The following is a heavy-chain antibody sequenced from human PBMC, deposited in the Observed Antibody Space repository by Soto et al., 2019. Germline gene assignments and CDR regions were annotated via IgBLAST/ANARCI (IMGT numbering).Heavy chain of an antibody. CDR2: IYYSGST. V-gene: IGHV4-4*02. CDR3: ARRCCDSIFGTLDY. D-gene: IGHD3-3*02. CDR1: GGSISSGDW. Sequence: QVQLQESGPGLVKPSGTLSLTCAVSGGSISSGDWCWSWVRQSPGKGLEWIGEIYYSGSTTYNPSLTSRVTISADTSENQFSLRLISVTAADTAVYYCARRCCDSIFGTLDYWGQGTLVTVSS. J-gene: IGHJ4*02.